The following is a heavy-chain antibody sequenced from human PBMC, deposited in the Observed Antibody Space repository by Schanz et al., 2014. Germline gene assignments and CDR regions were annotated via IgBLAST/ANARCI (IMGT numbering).Heavy chain of an antibody. J-gene: IGHJ4*02. CDR1: GFTFSTFI. CDR3: ARDNRYYLFDY. D-gene: IGHD3-16*02. CDR2: ISSKGDMT. Sequence: EVQLVESGGGLVQPGGSLRLSCAASGFTFSTFIMHGVRQAPGKGLEYVSSISSKGDMTFYGNSVKGRFTISRDNSKNTLYLQLGSLSAEDTAVYFCARDNRYYLFDYWGQGALVTVSS. V-gene: IGHV3-64*01.